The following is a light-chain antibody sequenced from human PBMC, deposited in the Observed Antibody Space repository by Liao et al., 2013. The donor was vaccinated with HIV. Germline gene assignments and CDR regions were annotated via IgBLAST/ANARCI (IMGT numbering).Light chain of an antibody. V-gene: IGLV3-1*01. CDR3: QAWDSSVV. J-gene: IGLJ2*01. Sequence: SYELTQPPSVSVFPGETASITCSGEKLGDKYASWYQQKPGQSPVLVISQDSKRPSGIPERFSGSNSGNTATLTISGTQALDEADYYCQAWDSSVVFGGGTKLTVL. CDR1: KLGDKY. CDR2: QDS.